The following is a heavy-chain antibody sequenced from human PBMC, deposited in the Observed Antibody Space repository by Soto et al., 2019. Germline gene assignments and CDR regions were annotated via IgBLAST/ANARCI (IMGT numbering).Heavy chain of an antibody. Sequence: GGSLRLSCAASGFTFSSYSMNWVRQAPGKGLEWVSSISSSSSYIYYADSVKGRFTISRDNAKNSLYLQMNSLRAEDTAVYYCARFYDFWSGYYNGYFDLWGRGTLVTVSS. CDR2: ISSSSSYI. D-gene: IGHD3-3*01. V-gene: IGHV3-21*01. CDR3: ARFYDFWSGYYNGYFDL. J-gene: IGHJ2*01. CDR1: GFTFSSYS.